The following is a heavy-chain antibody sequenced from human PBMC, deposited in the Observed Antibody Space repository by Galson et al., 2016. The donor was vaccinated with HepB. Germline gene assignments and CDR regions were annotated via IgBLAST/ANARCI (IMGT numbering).Heavy chain of an antibody. CDR3: ARARVGYQDAFDI. CDR2: ISSSSSYI. Sequence: SLRLSCAASGFTFSSYSMNWVRQAPGKGLEWVSSISSSSSYIYYADSVKGRSTISRDNAKNSLYLQMNSLRAGDTAVYYCARARVGYQDAFDIWGQGTMVTVSS. J-gene: IGHJ3*02. CDR1: GFTFSSYS. D-gene: IGHD5-18*01. V-gene: IGHV3-21*01.